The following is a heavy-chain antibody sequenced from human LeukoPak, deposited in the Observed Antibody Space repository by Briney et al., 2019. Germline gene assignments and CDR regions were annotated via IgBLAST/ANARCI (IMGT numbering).Heavy chain of an antibody. CDR3: VRVSGGYCSGGSCLRFDP. CDR1: GGSFSGYY. V-gene: IGHV4-34*01. J-gene: IGHJ5*02. D-gene: IGHD2-15*01. CDR2: INHSGST. Sequence: SETLSLTCAVYGGSFSGYYWSWIRQPPGKGLEWIGEINHSGSTNYNPSLKSRVTISVGTSKNQFSLKLSSVTAADTAVYYCVRVSGGYCSGGSCLRFDPWGQGTLVTVSS.